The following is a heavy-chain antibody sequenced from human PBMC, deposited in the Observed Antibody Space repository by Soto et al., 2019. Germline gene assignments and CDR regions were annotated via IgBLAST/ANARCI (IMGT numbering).Heavy chain of an antibody. CDR1: GNTFTNFG. CDR2: ISAYTDDP. Sequence: QGQLVQSGAEVKKPGASVKVSCTASGNTFTNFGVTWVRQAPGQGLEWMGWISAYTDDPNYAQKFQGRVTMTIDTSTSTAYLDLRSLXXXXXXXYYCARVIPGAXXXXDPWGQG. D-gene: IGHD2-2*01. V-gene: IGHV1-18*01. CDR3: ARVIPGAXXXXDP. J-gene: IGHJ5*02.